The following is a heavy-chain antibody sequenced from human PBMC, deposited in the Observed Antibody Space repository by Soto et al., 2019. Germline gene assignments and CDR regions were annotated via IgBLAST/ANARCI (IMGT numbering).Heavy chain of an antibody. D-gene: IGHD3-10*01. CDR3: ARDYYYGSGNYYRADYYHYGMDV. CDR2: IYTGGNT. V-gene: IGHV3-53*01. Sequence: QPGGSLRLSCAASGFTVTSYYMSWGRQAPGKGLEWVSLIYTGGNTNYADSVKGRFTISRDNSKNTLYLQMNSLRAEDTAVYYCARDYYYGSGNYYRADYYHYGMDVWGQGTTVTVSS. J-gene: IGHJ6*02. CDR1: GFTVTSYY.